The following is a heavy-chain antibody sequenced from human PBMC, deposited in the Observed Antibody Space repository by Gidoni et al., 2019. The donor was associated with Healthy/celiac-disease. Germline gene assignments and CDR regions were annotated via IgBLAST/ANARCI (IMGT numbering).Heavy chain of an antibody. D-gene: IGHD3-3*01. CDR2: IYYRGST. J-gene: IGHJ4*02. CDR1: GGSISSYY. CDR3: ARVTYDFWSGYYTGFDY. Sequence: QVQLQESGPGLVKPSENLSLTCTVSGGSISSYYWSWIRQPPGKGLEWIGYIYYRGSTNYNPSLKSRVTISVDTSKNQFSLKLSSVTAADTAVYYCARVTYDFWSGYYTGFDYWGQGTLVTVSS. V-gene: IGHV4-59*01.